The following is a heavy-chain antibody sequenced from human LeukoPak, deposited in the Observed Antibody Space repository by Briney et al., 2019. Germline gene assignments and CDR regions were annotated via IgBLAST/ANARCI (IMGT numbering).Heavy chain of an antibody. Sequence: SETLSLTCAVYGGSFSGDYWSWIRQPPGKGLEWIGEINHSGSTNYNPSLKSRVTISVDTSKNQFSLKLSSVTAADTAVYYCATREGSLYSSSADYWGQGTLVTVSS. CDR3: ATREGSLYSSSADY. CDR2: INHSGST. CDR1: GGSFSGDY. J-gene: IGHJ4*02. D-gene: IGHD6-6*01. V-gene: IGHV4-34*01.